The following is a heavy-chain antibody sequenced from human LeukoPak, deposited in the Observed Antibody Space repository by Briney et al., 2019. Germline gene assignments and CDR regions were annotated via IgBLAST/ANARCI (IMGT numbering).Heavy chain of an antibody. CDR2: VHYSGST. V-gene: IGHV4-39*01. Sequence: SETLSLTCTVSGASISNSAYYWLWIRQPPGEGLECIGTVHYSGSTFYNPSLKSRVNISVDTSKNQFSLQLSSVTAADTAVYYCARLFFVIDTWGQGTLVTVSS. D-gene: IGHD3-3*01. CDR3: ARLFFVIDT. J-gene: IGHJ5*02. CDR1: GASISNSAYY.